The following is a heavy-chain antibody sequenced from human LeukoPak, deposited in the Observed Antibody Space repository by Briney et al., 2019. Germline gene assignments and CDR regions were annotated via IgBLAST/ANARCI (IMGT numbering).Heavy chain of an antibody. CDR1: GGSFSGYY. CDR2: INHSGST. V-gene: IGHV4-34*01. D-gene: IGHD3-10*01. Sequence: PSETLSLTSAVYGGSFSGYYWSWIRQPPGKGLEWIGEINHSGSTNYNPSLKSRVTISVDTSKDQFSLKLSSVTAADTAVYYCARGRSIYGSGSSLLRYWGQGTLVTVSS. J-gene: IGHJ4*02. CDR3: ARGRSIYGSGSSLLRY.